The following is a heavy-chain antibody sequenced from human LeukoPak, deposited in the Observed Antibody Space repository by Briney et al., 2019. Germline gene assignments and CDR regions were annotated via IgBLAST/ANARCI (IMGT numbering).Heavy chain of an antibody. V-gene: IGHV3-30*18. Sequence: GGSLRLSCAASGFTFSSYGMHWVRQAPGKGLEWGTVVSDDGSNKYFADSVKGRFSISRDNSKNTMYLQMNSLRAEDTAVYYCAKGVWSSGPDAFDIWGQGTMVTVSS. CDR3: AKGVWSSGPDAFDI. J-gene: IGHJ3*02. CDR1: GFTFSSYG. D-gene: IGHD6-19*01. CDR2: VSDDGSNK.